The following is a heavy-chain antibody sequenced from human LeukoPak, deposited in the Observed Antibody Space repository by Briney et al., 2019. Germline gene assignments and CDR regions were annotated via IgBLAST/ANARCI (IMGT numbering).Heavy chain of an antibody. J-gene: IGHJ4*02. CDR3: AKDRYSSSSSFDY. Sequence: AGGSLRLSCAASGFTFSSYAMHWVRQAPGKGLEWVAFIRYDGSNKYYADSVKGRFTLSRDNSKNTLYLQMNSLRAEDTAVYYCAKDRYSSSSSFDYWGQGTLVTVSS. CDR1: GFTFSSYA. D-gene: IGHD6-6*01. CDR2: IRYDGSNK. V-gene: IGHV3-30*02.